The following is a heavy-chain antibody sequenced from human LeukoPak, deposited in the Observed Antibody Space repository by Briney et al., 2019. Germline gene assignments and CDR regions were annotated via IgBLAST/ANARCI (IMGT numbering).Heavy chain of an antibody. CDR1: GGTFSSYA. Sequence: ASVKVSCKASGGTFSSYATSWVRQASGQGLEWMGGIIPIFGTANYAQKFQGRVTITADESTGTAYMELSSLRSEDTAVYYCARAIYYYYYMDVWGKGTTVTVSS. J-gene: IGHJ6*03. V-gene: IGHV1-69*13. CDR3: ARAIYYYYYMDV. CDR2: IIPIFGTA.